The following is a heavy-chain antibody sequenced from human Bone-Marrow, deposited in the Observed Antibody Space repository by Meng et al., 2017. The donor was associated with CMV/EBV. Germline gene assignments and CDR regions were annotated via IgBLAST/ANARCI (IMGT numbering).Heavy chain of an antibody. CDR2: ISAYNGNT. V-gene: IGHV1-18*01. CDR1: GYTFTSYG. CDR3: ARDRWSGYDFWSGYYTGIEMPYHNYFDY. J-gene: IGHJ4*02. Sequence: ASVKVSCKASGYTFTSYGISWVRQAPGQGLEWMGWISAYNGNTNYAQKLQGRVTMTTDTSTSTAYMELRSLRSDDTAVYYCARDRWSGYDFWSGYYTGIEMPYHNYFDYWGQGTRVTVSS. D-gene: IGHD3-3*01.